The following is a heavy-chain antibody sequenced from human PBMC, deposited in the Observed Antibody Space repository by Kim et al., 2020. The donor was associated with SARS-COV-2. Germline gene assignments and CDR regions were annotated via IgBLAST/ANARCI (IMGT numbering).Heavy chain of an antibody. J-gene: IGHJ4*02. Sequence: SLKSRVTISVDTSKNQFSLKLSSVTAADTAVYYCARVDDSSGYYFYYFDYWGQGTLVTVSS. D-gene: IGHD3-22*01. V-gene: IGHV4-34*01. CDR3: ARVDDSSGYYFYYFDY.